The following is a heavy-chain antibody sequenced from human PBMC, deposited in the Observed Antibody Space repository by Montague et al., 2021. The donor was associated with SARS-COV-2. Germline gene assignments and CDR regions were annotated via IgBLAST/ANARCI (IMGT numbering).Heavy chain of an antibody. CDR2: TWYDGSNK. D-gene: IGHD1-14*01. CDR1: GFTFSSYG. Sequence: SLRLSCAASGFTFSSYGMHWVRQAPSKGLEWVAVTWYDGSNKYYADSVKGRFTISRDNSKNTLYLQTNSLRAEDTAVYYCARDREPEGIDYWGQGTLVTVSS. J-gene: IGHJ4*02. V-gene: IGHV3-33*01. CDR3: ARDREPEGIDY.